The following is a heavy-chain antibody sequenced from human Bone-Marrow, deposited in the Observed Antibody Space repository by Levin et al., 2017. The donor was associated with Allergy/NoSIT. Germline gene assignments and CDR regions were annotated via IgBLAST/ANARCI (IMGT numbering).Heavy chain of an antibody. CDR3: AITVDSHSDS. Sequence: TGGSLRLSCAASGFTVTGNNYKSWVRQAPGKGLEWISVIHSDGSAYYADSVKGRFTVSRDSSKSLMYLQMNSLRADDTALYYCAITVDSHSDSWGQGTLVTVSS. V-gene: IGHV3-53*01. J-gene: IGHJ4*02. CDR1: GFTVTGNN. CDR2: IHSDGSA. D-gene: IGHD2-8*02.